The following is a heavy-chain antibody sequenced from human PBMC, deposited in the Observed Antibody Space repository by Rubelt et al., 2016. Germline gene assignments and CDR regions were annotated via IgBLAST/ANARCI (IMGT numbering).Heavy chain of an antibody. CDR1: GYTLTTLA. CDR2: INANTGDP. Sequence: QVQLVQSGSELKKPGASVKISCKASGYTLTTLAMNWVRQAPGQGLEWMGWINANTGDPTYAHGFTGRFVFSLDTSVNTAYLQISSLQPEDTAVYFCARGHYGAWGQGTLVTVSS. J-gene: IGHJ5*02. CDR3: ARGHYGA. V-gene: IGHV7-4-1*02. D-gene: IGHD4/OR15-4a*01.